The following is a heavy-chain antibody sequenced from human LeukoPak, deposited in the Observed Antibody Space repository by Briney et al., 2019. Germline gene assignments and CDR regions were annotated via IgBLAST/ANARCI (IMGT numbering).Heavy chain of an antibody. V-gene: IGHV1-69*04. D-gene: IGHD4-17*01. Sequence: SVKVSCKASGGTFSSYAISWVRQAPGQGLEWMGRIIPILGIANYAQKFQGRVTITADKSTSTAYMELSSLRSEDTAVYYCARDVTTVAILTPNWFDPWGQGTLVTVSS. CDR3: ARDVTTVAILTPNWFDP. J-gene: IGHJ5*02. CDR1: GGTFSSYA. CDR2: IIPILGIA.